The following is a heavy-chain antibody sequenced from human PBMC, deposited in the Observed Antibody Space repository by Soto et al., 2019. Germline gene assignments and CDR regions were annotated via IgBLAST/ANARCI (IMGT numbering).Heavy chain of an antibody. CDR2: ISPILGIA. V-gene: IGHV1-69*02. Sequence: QVQLVQSGAEVKKPGSSVKVSCKASGGTFSSYTISWVRQAPGQGLEWMGRISPILGIANYAQKFQGRVTIAADKSTSTAYMELSSMRSEDTAVYYCASRYDSSDYWGQGTLVTVSS. CDR1: GGTFSSYT. J-gene: IGHJ4*02. D-gene: IGHD3-22*01. CDR3: ASRYDSSDY.